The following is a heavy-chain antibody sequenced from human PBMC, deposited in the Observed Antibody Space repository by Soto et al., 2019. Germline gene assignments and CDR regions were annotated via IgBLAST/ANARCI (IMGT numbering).Heavy chain of an antibody. Sequence: ASVEVSCKASGYTFTSYDINWLRQATGQGLEWMGWMKNNSGNTGYAQKFQGRVNMTRNTYISTAYMELSSLRSEDKAVYYCARRRSFYWFLTHWRQGTLVSVSS. CDR2: MKNNSGNT. D-gene: IGHD3-9*01. CDR1: GYTFTSYD. V-gene: IGHV1-8*01. CDR3: ARRRSFYWFLTH. J-gene: IGHJ4*02.